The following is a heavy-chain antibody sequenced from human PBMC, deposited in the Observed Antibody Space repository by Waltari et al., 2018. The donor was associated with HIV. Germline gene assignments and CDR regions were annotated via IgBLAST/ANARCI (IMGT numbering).Heavy chain of an antibody. CDR1: DNSLPPSY. CDR3: ARGDSFDH. J-gene: IGHJ4*02. V-gene: IGHV4-4*07. CDR2: IYSNGHT. Sequence: QVQLQESGPGLLKPSETLSLTCTVSDNSLPPSYWNWIRQPAGKGLEWIGRIYSNGHTNYNPSLKSRVTMSIDTFKNQFSLNITAVTAADTAMYYCARGDSFDHWGQGAVVTISS.